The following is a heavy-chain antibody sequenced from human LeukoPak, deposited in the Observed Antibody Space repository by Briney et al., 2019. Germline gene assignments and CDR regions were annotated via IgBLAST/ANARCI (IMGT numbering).Heavy chain of an antibody. Sequence: PSETLSLTCTVSGGSISSYYWSWIRQSPGKGLEWIGSTYYTGSTNYNPSLKSRVIISVDTSKNQFSLKLSSVTAADTAVYYCAREKSSSRWGGFAYWGQGTLVTVSS. D-gene: IGHD6-13*01. J-gene: IGHJ4*02. CDR2: TYYTGST. CDR3: AREKSSSRWGGFAY. V-gene: IGHV4-59*01. CDR1: GGSISSYY.